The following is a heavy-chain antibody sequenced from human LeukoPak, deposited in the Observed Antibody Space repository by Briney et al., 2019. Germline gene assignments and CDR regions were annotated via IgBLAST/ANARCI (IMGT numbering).Heavy chain of an antibody. J-gene: IGHJ4*02. CDR3: ARFLGPEWEAFGNDFDY. CDR2: ISSSGSTI. V-gene: IGHV3-48*03. D-gene: IGHD1-26*01. CDR1: GFTFSSYE. Sequence: GGSLRLSCAASGFTFSSYEMNWVRQAPGKGLEWVSYISSSGSTIYYADSVKGRFTISRDNAKNSLYLQMNSLRAEDTAVYYCARFLGPEWEAFGNDFDYWGQGTQVTVSS.